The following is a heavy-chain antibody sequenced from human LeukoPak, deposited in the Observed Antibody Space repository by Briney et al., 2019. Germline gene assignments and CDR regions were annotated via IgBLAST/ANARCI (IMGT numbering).Heavy chain of an antibody. D-gene: IGHD3-22*01. Sequence: GASVKVSCKASGYTFTSYDINWVRQATGQGLEWMGWMNPNSGNTGYAQKFQGRVTMTRNTSISTAYMELSSLRSGDTAVYYCATIDSSGYWYYYYYGMDVWGQGTTVTVSS. CDR1: GYTFTSYD. V-gene: IGHV1-8*01. J-gene: IGHJ6*02. CDR2: MNPNSGNT. CDR3: ATIDSSGYWYYYYYGMDV.